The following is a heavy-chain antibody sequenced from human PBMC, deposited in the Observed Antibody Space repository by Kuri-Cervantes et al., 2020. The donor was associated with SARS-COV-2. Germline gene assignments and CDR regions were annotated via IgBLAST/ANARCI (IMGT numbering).Heavy chain of an antibody. J-gene: IGHJ4*02. CDR3: AKDISESGYSSGGGVDY. Sequence: GESLKISCAASGFTFSDYYMSWIRQAPGKGLEWVSYISSSSSYTNYADSVKGRFTISRDNAKNSLYLQMNSLRAEDTALYYCAKDISESGYSSGGGVDYWGQGTLVTVSS. V-gene: IGHV3-11*05. D-gene: IGHD3-3*01. CDR2: ISSSSSYT. CDR1: GFTFSDYY.